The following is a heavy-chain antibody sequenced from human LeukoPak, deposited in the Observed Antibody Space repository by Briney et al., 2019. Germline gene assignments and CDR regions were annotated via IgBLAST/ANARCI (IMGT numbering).Heavy chain of an antibody. J-gene: IGHJ4*02. CDR1: GFTFSSYA. D-gene: IGHD6-13*01. V-gene: IGHV3-23*01. Sequence: HPGGSLRLSCAASGFTFSSYAMSWVRQAPGKGLEWVSVIGGGGGSTYYADSVKGRFTTSRDNSKNTLYLQLNSLRAEDTAVYYCAKDLGYSSSWRGENYWGQGTLVTVSS. CDR2: IGGGGGST. CDR3: AKDLGYSSSWRGENY.